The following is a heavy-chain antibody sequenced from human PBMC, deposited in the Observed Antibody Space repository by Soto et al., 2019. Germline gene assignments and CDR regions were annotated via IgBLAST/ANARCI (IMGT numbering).Heavy chain of an antibody. J-gene: IGHJ4*02. CDR3: ANLGEWERFDY. CDR1: GFPFSSSA. D-gene: IGHD1-26*01. Sequence: EVQLLESGGGLVQPGGSLRLSCAASGFPFSSSAMSWSPKAQAKGLEWVSAIRGSGGSTYYADSVKGRLTISGDNSKNTLYLQRNSLGSEYTAVYYCANLGEWERFDYWGQGTLVTVPS. CDR2: IRGSGGST. V-gene: IGHV3-23*01.